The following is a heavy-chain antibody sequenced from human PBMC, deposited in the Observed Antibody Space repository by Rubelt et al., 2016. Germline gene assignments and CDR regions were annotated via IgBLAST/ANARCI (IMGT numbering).Heavy chain of an antibody. Sequence: QITLKESGPTLVRPTETLTLTCTCSGFSLSASGVGVGWIRQPPGKALEWLALTYWNDDNRYSPSLTSRLTITKDTSKNQVVLTMTNIDPVETATYYCAHRQAGGGSYYHDWGHGTLVTVSS. J-gene: IGHJ4*01. CDR3: AHRQAGGGSYYHD. D-gene: IGHD1-26*01. CDR2: TYWNDDN. CDR1: GFSLSASGVG. V-gene: IGHV2-5*01.